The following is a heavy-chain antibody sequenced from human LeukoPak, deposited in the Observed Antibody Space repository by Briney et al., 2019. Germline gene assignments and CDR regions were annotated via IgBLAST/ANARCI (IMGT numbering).Heavy chain of an antibody. D-gene: IGHD3-3*01. J-gene: IGHJ4*02. Sequence: ASVKVSCKASGCTFTGYYMHWVRQAPGQGLEWMGWINPNSGGTNYAQKFQGRVTMTRDTSISTAYMELSRLRSDDTAVYYCARIYDFWSGYPLEFDYWGQGTLVTVSS. CDR3: ARIYDFWSGYPLEFDY. CDR1: GCTFTGYY. CDR2: INPNSGGT. V-gene: IGHV1-2*02.